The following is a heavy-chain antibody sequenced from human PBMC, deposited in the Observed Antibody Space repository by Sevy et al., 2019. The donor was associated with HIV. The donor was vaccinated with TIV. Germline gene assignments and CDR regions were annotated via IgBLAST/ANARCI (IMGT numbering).Heavy chain of an antibody. CDR3: ARGGEGNNFYDFDI. CDR2: ISSSSGTT. Sequence: GGSLRLSCVASGFTFSNYRMNWVRQAPGKGLEWVSNISSSSGTTYYGGFAKGRFTISRDNAKNSLYLQMSSLRAEDTAVYYCARGGEGNNFYDFDIWGQGTMVTVSS. J-gene: IGHJ3*02. D-gene: IGHD1-1*01. V-gene: IGHV3-48*01. CDR1: GFTFSNYR.